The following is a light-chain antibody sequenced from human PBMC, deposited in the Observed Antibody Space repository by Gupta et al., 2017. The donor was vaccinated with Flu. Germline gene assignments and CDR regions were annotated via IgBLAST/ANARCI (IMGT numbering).Light chain of an antibody. CDR2: DNN. Sequence: TISCSATSSSIGNNYVSWYQQLPGTAPKLLIYDNNKRPSVSPARFSGSNSGTSATLGITGLQTGDEADYYCGTWDSSLSALWVFGGGTKLTVL. CDR1: SSSIGNNY. CDR3: GTWDSSLSALWV. J-gene: IGLJ3*02. V-gene: IGLV1-51*02.